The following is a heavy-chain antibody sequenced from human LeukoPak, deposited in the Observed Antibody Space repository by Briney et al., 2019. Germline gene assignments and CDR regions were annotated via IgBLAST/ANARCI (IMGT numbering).Heavy chain of an antibody. CDR2: ISGYSGNT. D-gene: IGHD1-26*01. V-gene: IGHV1-18*01. CDR1: GYSFTKYG. J-gene: IGHJ4*02. Sequence: ASVKVSCKASGYSFTKYGISWVRQAPGQGLEWMGWISGYSGNTNYAPKLQGRVTMTTDTSTSTAYMELRSLTSADTGTYYCARVGATYGDLLEYDYWGQGTLVTVSS. CDR3: ARVGATYGDLLEYDY.